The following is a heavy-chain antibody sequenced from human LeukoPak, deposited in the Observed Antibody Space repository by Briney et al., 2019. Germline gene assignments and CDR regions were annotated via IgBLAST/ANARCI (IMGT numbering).Heavy chain of an antibody. V-gene: IGHV3-23*01. J-gene: IGHJ3*02. D-gene: IGHD6-19*01. Sequence: GGSLRLSCAASGFTFSSYAMSWVRQAPGKGLEWVSAISGSGGSTYYADSVKGRFTISRDNSKNTLYLQMNSLRAEDTAVYYCAKDRDIAVAGTPDAFDIWGQGTMVTVSS. CDR2: ISGSGGST. CDR3: AKDRDIAVAGTPDAFDI. CDR1: GFTFSSYA.